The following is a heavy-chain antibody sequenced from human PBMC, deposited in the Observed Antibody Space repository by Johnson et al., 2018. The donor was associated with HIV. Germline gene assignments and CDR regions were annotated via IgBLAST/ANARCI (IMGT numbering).Heavy chain of an antibody. Sequence: QVQLVESGGGVVQPGGSLRLSCAASGFTFSDFYINWIRQPPGKGLEWVSSISSTGHTLYYADSVKGRFTISTDNAKNSLYLQMNSLRAEDTAVYYCARGGQWGATDGFDIWGQGTMVTVSS. CDR1: GFTFSDFY. D-gene: IGHD6-19*01. CDR3: ARGGQWGATDGFDI. CDR2: ISSTGHTL. J-gene: IGHJ3*02. V-gene: IGHV3-11*04.